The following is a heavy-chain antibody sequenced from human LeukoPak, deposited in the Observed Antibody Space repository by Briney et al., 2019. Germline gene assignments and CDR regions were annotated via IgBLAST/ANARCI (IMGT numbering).Heavy chain of an antibody. CDR2: IYYSGST. CDR3: ARDSCSSTSCRKKFDY. D-gene: IGHD2-2*01. V-gene: IGHV4-39*07. CDR1: GGSISSSSYY. Sequence: PSETLSLTCTVSGGSISSSSYYWGWIRQPPGKGLEWIGSIYYSGSTYYNPSLKSRVTISVDTSKNQFSLKLSSVTAADTAVYYCARDSCSSTSCRKKFDYWGQGTLVTVSS. J-gene: IGHJ4*02.